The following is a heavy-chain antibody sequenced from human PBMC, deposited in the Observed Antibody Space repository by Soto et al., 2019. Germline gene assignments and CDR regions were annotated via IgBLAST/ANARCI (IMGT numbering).Heavy chain of an antibody. V-gene: IGHV1-2*02. Sequence: GASVKVSCKASGYTFTGYYMHWVRQAPGQGLERMGWINPNSGGTNYAQKFQGRVTMTRDTSISTAYMELSRLRSDDTAVYYCARAREYDYVWGSYRSAGRYYYGMDVWGQGTTVTVSS. CDR1: GYTFTGYY. CDR3: ARAREYDYVWGSYRSAGRYYYGMDV. J-gene: IGHJ6*02. CDR2: INPNSGGT. D-gene: IGHD3-16*02.